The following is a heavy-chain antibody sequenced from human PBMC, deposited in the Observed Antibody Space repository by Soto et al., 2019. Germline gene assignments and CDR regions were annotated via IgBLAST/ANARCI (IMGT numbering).Heavy chain of an antibody. Sequence: PSETLSLTCAVYGGSFSGYYWTWIRQPPGTGLEWIGEINHSGSTNYNPSLKSRVTISVDTSKNQFSLKLSSVTAADTAVYYCARVSPAEYYFDYWGQGTLVTVSS. V-gene: IGHV4-34*01. CDR3: ARVSPAEYYFDY. J-gene: IGHJ4*02. D-gene: IGHD3-10*01. CDR1: GGSFSGYY. CDR2: INHSGST.